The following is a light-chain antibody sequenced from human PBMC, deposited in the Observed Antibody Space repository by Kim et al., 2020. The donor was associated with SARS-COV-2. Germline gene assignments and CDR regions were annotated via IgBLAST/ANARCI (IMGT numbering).Light chain of an antibody. V-gene: IGLV3-21*04. CDR3: QVWDTDNDHYV. CDR1: RIGSKS. Sequence: APGETARLTCGGNRIGSKSVHWYQQKPGQAPVLVIYYDSDRTSGIPERFSGSNSGNTATLTISSVEAGDEADYYCQVWDTDNDHYVFATGTKVTVL. CDR2: YDS. J-gene: IGLJ1*01.